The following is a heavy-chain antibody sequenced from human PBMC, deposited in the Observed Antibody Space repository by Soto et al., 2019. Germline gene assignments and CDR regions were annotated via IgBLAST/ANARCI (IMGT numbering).Heavy chain of an antibody. V-gene: IGHV4-59*01. CDR3: ARVGDYYDSSGYYYPIDY. Sequence: PSETLSLTCTVSGGSISSYYWSWIRQPPGKGLEWIGYIYYSGSTNYNPSLKSRVTISVDTSKNQFSLKLSSVTAADTAVYYCARVGDYYDSSGYYYPIDYWGQGTLVTVSS. CDR2: IYYSGST. J-gene: IGHJ4*02. D-gene: IGHD3-22*01. CDR1: GGSISSYY.